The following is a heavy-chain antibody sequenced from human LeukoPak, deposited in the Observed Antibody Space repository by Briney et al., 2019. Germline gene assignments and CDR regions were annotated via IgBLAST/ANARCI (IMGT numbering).Heavy chain of an antibody. CDR1: GFTFSNYW. V-gene: IGHV3-7*01. CDR2: IKQDGSER. CDR3: ASTHTVVGAAVFDI. Sequence: GGSLRLSCAASGFTFSNYWMSWVRQAPGKGLEWVANIKQDGSERYYVDSVKGRFTISRDNAKNSLYLQMNSLRAEDTAVYYCASTHTVVGAAVFDIWGQGTMVTDSS. D-gene: IGHD1-26*01. J-gene: IGHJ3*02.